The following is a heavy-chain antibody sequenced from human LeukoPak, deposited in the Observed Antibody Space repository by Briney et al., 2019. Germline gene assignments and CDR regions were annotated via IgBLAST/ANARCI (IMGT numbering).Heavy chain of an antibody. CDR2: IKRKTDAGTT. V-gene: IGHV3-15*07. Sequence: GGSLRLSCAASGFTFSDAWMNWVGQAPGKGREWVGRIKRKTDAGTTDYAAPVKGRFTISRDDSKNTLYLQMNSLKTEDTAVYYCTTGNWGPYWGQGTLVTVSS. D-gene: IGHD7-27*01. J-gene: IGHJ4*02. CDR3: TTGNWGPY. CDR1: GFTFSDAW.